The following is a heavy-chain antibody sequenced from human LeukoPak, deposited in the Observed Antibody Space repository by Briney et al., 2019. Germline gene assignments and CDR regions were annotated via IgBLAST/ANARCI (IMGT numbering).Heavy chain of an antibody. CDR3: ARVLGIAVAGTYYYYYYMDV. CDR1: GFTFSSYW. Sequence: GGSLRLSCAASGFTFSSYWMSWVRQAPGKGLEWVANIKQDGSEKYYVDSVKGRFTISRDNAKNSLYLQMNSLRAEGTAVYYCARVLGIAVAGTYYYYYYMDVWGKGTTVTVSS. J-gene: IGHJ6*03. CDR2: IKQDGSEK. V-gene: IGHV3-7*01. D-gene: IGHD6-19*01.